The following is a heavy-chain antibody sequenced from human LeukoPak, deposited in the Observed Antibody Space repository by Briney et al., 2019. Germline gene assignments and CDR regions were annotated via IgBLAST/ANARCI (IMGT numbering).Heavy chain of an antibody. Sequence: TETLSLTCAVYGGSFSGYYWSWIRQPPGKGLEWIGEINHSGSTNYNPSLKSRVTISVDTSKNQFSLKLSSVTAADTAVYYCARTLWFGELYNAFDIWGQGTMVTVSS. V-gene: IGHV4-34*01. J-gene: IGHJ3*02. CDR1: GGSFSGYY. CDR3: ARTLWFGELYNAFDI. CDR2: INHSGST. D-gene: IGHD3-10*01.